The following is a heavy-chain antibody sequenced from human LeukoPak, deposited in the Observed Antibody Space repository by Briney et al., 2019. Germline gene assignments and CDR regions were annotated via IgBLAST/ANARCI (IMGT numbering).Heavy chain of an antibody. CDR1: GYTFTSYD. J-gene: IGHJ4*02. CDR2: MNPNSGNT. V-gene: IGHV1-8*03. D-gene: IGHD3-10*01. CDR3: ARWSAYGSGSYFDY. Sequence: ASVKVSCKASGYTFTSYDINWVRQATGQGLEWMGWMNPNSGNTGYAQKFQGRVTITRNTSISTAYMELSSLRSEDTAVYYCARWSAYGSGSYFDYWGQGTLVTVSS.